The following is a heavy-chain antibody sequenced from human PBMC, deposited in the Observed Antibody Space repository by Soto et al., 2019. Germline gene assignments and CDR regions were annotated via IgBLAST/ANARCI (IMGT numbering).Heavy chain of an antibody. CDR2: INHSGST. CDR3: ARGAGGYCTNGVCSIHGYYYYYYMDV. J-gene: IGHJ6*03. D-gene: IGHD2-8*01. Sequence: SETPSLTCAVYGGSFSGYYWSWIRQPPGKGLEWIGEINHSGSTNYNPSLKSRVTISVDTSKNQFSLKLSSVTAADTAVYYCARGAGGYCTNGVCSIHGYYYYYYMDVWGKGTTVTVSS. V-gene: IGHV4-34*01. CDR1: GGSFSGYY.